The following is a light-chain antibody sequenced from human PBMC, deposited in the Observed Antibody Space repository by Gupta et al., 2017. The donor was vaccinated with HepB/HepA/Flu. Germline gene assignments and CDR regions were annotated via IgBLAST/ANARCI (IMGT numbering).Light chain of an antibody. V-gene: IGKV1-33*01. Sequence: IQMTQSPSSLSASVGDRVTITCQASQDISNYLNWYQQKPGKAPKLLIYDASKLETGVPSRFSGSGSGTDFTFTISSLQPEDIATYYCQQEDNLPLTFGGGTKVEIK. J-gene: IGKJ4*01. CDR2: DAS. CDR1: QDISNY. CDR3: QQEDNLPLT.